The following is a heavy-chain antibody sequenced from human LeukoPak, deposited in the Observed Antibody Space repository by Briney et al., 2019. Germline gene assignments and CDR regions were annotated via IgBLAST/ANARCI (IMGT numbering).Heavy chain of an antibody. CDR1: GFTFSSDA. Sequence: GGSLRLSCAASGFTFSSDAMHWVRQAPGKGLEWVAVISYDGSNKYYADSVKGRFTISRDNSKNTLYLQMNSLRDEDAAVYFCARDQRNSGASDYWGQGTLVTVPS. CDR2: ISYDGSNK. V-gene: IGHV3-30-3*01. J-gene: IGHJ4*02. CDR3: ARDQRNSGASDY. D-gene: IGHD2-15*01.